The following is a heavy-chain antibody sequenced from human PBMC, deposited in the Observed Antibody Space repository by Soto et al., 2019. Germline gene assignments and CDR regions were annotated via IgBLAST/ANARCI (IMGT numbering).Heavy chain of an antibody. CDR3: ARRARPDFYYMDV. CDR2: ISSSGIAI. D-gene: IGHD6-6*01. Sequence: GGSLRLSCAASGFTFSSYSMNWVRQAPGKGLEWVSYISSSGIAIYYANSVQGRFTISRDNSKNTVYLQMGSLRPEDMAVYYCARRARPDFYYMDVWGKGTTVTVSS. V-gene: IGHV3-48*01. J-gene: IGHJ6*03. CDR1: GFTFSSYS.